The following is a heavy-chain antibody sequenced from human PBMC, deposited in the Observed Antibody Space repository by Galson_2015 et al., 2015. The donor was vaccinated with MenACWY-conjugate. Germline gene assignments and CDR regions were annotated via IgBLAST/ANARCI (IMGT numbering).Heavy chain of an antibody. Sequence: SVKVSCKASGGTFRRHAISWVRQAPGQGLEFMGGIIPPYDTTKYAQKFQGRVTITADKSTSTAYMELSSLRSEDTAVYYCVRSRGRKEVPNFHYWGQGTLVTVSS. J-gene: IGHJ4*02. D-gene: IGHD1-14*01. V-gene: IGHV1-69*06. CDR3: VRSRGRKEVPNFHY. CDR1: GGTFRRHA. CDR2: IIPPYDTT.